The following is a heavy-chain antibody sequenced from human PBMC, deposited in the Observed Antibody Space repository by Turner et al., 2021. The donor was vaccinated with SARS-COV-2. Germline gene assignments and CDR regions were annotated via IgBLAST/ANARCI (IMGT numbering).Heavy chain of an antibody. CDR1: GLSFTSYGFY. Sequence: QVLLHESGPGLVKPSETLSLTCTFSGLSFTSYGFYWGRIRQPPGKGLEWMGSIYHSGMTYYNRSLTGRVAMSVDTSESQFSLKLASATASDTAVYYCARTSSWDALVVGSPADWYFDLWGRGTQVIVSS. D-gene: IGHD2-15*01. CDR2: IYHSGMT. J-gene: IGHJ2*01. CDR3: ARTSSWDALVVGSPADWYFDL. V-gene: IGHV4-39*01.